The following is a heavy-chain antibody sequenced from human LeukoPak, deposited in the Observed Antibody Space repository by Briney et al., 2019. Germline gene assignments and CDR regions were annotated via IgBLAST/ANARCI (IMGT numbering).Heavy chain of an antibody. J-gene: IGHJ4*02. CDR2: ISGSGGST. Sequence: GGSLRLSCAASGFTFSSYAMSWVRQAPGKGLEWFSAISGSGGSTYYADSVKGRFTISRDNSKNTLYLQMNSLRAEDTAVYYCAKDVQSTVTTCLDYWGQGTLVTVSS. CDR1: GFTFSSYA. V-gene: IGHV3-23*01. D-gene: IGHD4-17*01. CDR3: AKDVQSTVTTCLDY.